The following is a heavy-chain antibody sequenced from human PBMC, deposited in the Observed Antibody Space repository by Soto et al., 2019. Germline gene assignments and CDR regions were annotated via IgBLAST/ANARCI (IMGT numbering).Heavy chain of an antibody. J-gene: IGHJ6*02. CDR2: IYYSGST. D-gene: IGHD2-2*01. CDR1: GGSISSGDYY. V-gene: IGHV4-30-4*01. CDR3: ARDRRYQLLPTLNYYYYYGMDV. Sequence: PSETLSLTCTVSGGSISSGDYYWSWIRQPPGKGLEWIGYIYYSGSTYYNPSLKSRVTISVDTSKNQFSLKLSSVTAADTAVYYCARDRRYQLLPTLNYYYYYGMDVWGQGTTVTVLL.